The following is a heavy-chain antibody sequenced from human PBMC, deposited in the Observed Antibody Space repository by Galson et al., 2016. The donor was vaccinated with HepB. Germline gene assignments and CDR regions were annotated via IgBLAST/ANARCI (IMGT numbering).Heavy chain of an antibody. J-gene: IGHJ4*02. Sequence: SETLSLTCTVSGGSMSSYYWSWIRRPPEKGLECIGYIYSSGSTHYNPSFKSRVTISIDTSRNQFSLKLSSVTAADTAVYYCAREAGAIVGVAPAYYYSDFWGQGILVTVSS. CDR3: AREAGAIVGVAPAYYYSDF. V-gene: IGHV4-4*08. CDR1: GGSMSSYY. D-gene: IGHD3-3*01. CDR2: IYSSGST.